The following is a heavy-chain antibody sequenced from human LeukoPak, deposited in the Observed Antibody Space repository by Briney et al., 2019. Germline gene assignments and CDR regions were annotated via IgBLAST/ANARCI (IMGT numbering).Heavy chain of an antibody. J-gene: IGHJ4*02. Sequence: GGSLRLSCAASQLPFSDHWMSWVRQAPGKGLEWVANIDKNGRAKFYVDSVNGRFTISRDNAQNSLFLQMNSLRAEATALYYCARDRTASGWLTYYFDYWGQGALVTVSS. CDR2: IDKNGRAK. CDR3: ARDRTASGWLTYYFDY. CDR1: QLPFSDHW. V-gene: IGHV3-7*01. D-gene: IGHD6-19*01.